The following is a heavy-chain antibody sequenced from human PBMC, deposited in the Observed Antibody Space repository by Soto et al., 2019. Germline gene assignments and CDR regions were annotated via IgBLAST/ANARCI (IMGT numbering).Heavy chain of an antibody. D-gene: IGHD2-8*01. V-gene: IGHV5-51*01. J-gene: IGHJ6*02. CDR1: GYRFSSYG. Sequence: GESLKISCQGSGYRFSSYGIAWVRQMPGKGREWMGIIYPGDSDTIYSPSFQGQVTVSVDKSTSTAYLQWSSLKASDTAMYYCARQGSNGAYYYYGMDVWGQGTTVTVSS. CDR2: IYPGDSDT. CDR3: ARQGSNGAYYYYGMDV.